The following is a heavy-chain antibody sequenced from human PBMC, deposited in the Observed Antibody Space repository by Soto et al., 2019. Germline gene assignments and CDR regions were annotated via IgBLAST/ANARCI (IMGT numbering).Heavy chain of an antibody. CDR3: ARGPLAARGPVGWFDP. J-gene: IGHJ5*02. D-gene: IGHD6-6*01. CDR1: GGSFSGYY. Sequence: SETLSLTCAVYGGSFSGYYWSWIRQPPGKGLEWIGESNHSGSTNYNPSLKSRVTISVDTSKNQFSLKLSSVTAADTAVYYCARGPLAARGPVGWFDPWGQGTRVTVSS. V-gene: IGHV4-34*01. CDR2: SNHSGST.